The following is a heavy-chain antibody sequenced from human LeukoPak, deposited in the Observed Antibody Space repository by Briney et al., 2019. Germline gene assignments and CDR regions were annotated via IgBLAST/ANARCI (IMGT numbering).Heavy chain of an antibody. D-gene: IGHD3-10*01. J-gene: IGHJ3*02. Sequence: KPSETLSLTFTDSGSSISSYSWSCIRRPPGKGWGWIGYFYFSGSTNYNPSLKSRVTISVDTSKNQFSLKLSSVTAADTAVYYCARVGQLLWFGELSLAFDIWGQGTMVTVSS. CDR2: FYFSGST. V-gene: IGHV4-59*13. CDR3: ARVGQLLWFGELSLAFDI. CDR1: GSSISSYS.